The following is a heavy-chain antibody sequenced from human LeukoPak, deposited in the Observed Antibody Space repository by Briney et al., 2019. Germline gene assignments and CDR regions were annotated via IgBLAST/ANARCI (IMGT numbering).Heavy chain of an antibody. V-gene: IGHV3-7*01. D-gene: IGHD5-12*01. CDR1: EFTFSAFW. CDR2: IKQDGSEK. J-gene: IGHJ6*02. CDR3: ARDRGRRGYSGYDSGNYGMDV. Sequence: GGSLRLSCAASEFTFSAFWMSWVRQAPGKGLEWVATIKQDGSEKYYVDSVKGRFTISRDNAKNSLYLQMSILRAEDTAVYYCARDRGRRGYSGYDSGNYGMDVWGQGTTVTVSS.